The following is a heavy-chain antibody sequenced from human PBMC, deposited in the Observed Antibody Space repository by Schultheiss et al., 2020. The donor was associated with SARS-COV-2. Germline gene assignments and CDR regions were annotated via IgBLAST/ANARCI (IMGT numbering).Heavy chain of an antibody. V-gene: IGHV3-9*01. J-gene: IGHJ4*02. Sequence: GGSLRLSCAASGFTFDNYAMHWVRQAPGKGLEWVSGISWNSGSIGYADSVKGRFTISRDNAKNSLYLQMNSLRAEDTALYYCAKDRYLVGATLFDSWGQGTLVTVSS. CDR3: AKDRYLVGATLFDS. CDR2: ISWNSGSI. D-gene: IGHD1-26*01. CDR1: GFTFDNYA.